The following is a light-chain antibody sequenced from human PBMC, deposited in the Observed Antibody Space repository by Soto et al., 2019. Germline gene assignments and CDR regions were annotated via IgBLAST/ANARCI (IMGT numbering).Light chain of an antibody. Sequence: QSVLTQPASVSGSPGQSITISCNGTSSDIGSYTLVSWYQQHPGKAPKLMIYEGSKRPSGVSNRFSGSKSGNTASLTISGLQDEDEADYYCCSYAGSSTRVVFGGGTKLTVL. V-gene: IGLV2-23*01. CDR2: EGS. CDR1: SSDIGSYTL. CDR3: CSYAGSSTRVV. J-gene: IGLJ2*01.